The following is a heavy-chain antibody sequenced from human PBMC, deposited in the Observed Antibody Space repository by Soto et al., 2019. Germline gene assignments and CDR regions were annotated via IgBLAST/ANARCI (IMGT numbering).Heavy chain of an antibody. Sequence: GASVKVSCKASGYTFTNYGISWVRQAPGQRLKWIGWISAYNGNTIYAQKLQGRVTMTTDTSTSTAYIELRSLRSDDTAVYYCARDCSSTSCYRDTGPNDAFDIWGQGTMVTVSS. V-gene: IGHV1-18*01. CDR3: ARDCSSTSCYRDTGPNDAFDI. D-gene: IGHD2-2*01. CDR2: ISAYNGNT. J-gene: IGHJ3*02. CDR1: GYTFTNYG.